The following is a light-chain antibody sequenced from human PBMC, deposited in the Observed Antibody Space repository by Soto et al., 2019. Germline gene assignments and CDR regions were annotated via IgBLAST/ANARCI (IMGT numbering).Light chain of an antibody. CDR1: SSNIGSNY. J-gene: IGLJ2*01. Sequence: QSVLARPPSASGTPGQRVTISCSGSSSNIGSNYVYWYQQLPGTAPKLLIYSNNQRPSGVPDRFSGSTSGTSASLAISGLTPEDETIYHSADWDDSLSGPVVFGRGTKLTVL. CDR3: ADWDDSLSGPVV. CDR2: SNN. V-gene: IGLV1-47*01.